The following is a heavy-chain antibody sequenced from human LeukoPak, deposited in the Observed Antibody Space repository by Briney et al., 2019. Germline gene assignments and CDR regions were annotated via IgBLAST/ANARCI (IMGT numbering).Heavy chain of an antibody. Sequence: QPGRSLRLSCTASGFTFGDYGMSWFRQAPGKGLEWVGFIRKKTSGEAPQYAASVSGRFTISIDDSNTIASLQMNSLRTEDTGVYFCSRAGGYDFWLDYWGQGTLVTVSS. D-gene: IGHD3-3*01. CDR2: IRKKTSGEAP. V-gene: IGHV3-49*03. J-gene: IGHJ4*02. CDR1: GFTFGDYG. CDR3: SRAGGYDFWLDY.